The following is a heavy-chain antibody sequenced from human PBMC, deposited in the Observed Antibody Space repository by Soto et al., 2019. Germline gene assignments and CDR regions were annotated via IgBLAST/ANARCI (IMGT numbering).Heavy chain of an antibody. CDR1: GYSFSSYW. D-gene: IGHD5-12*01. CDR2: IGRSDSYT. CDR3: ATEIIVATPYGMDV. Sequence: GDSLKISCKGSGYSFSSYWISWVRQMPGKGLEWMGRIGRSDSYTNYSPSFQVHVTITTDKSISTAYLQWSSLKASDTAMYYCATEIIVATPYGMDVWGQGTTVTVSS. V-gene: IGHV5-10-1*01. J-gene: IGHJ6*02.